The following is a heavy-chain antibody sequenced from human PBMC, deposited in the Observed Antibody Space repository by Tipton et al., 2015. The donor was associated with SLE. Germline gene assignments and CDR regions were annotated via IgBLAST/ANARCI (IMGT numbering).Heavy chain of an antibody. V-gene: IGHV4-61*02. D-gene: IGHD2-15*01. CDR3: ARDPGGYCSGGTCSHFDY. CDR2: IHTSGST. Sequence: TLSLTCTVSGGSVSSGSYHWNWIRQPAGKGLEWIGRIHTSGSTNYNPSLKSRVTISVDTSKNQFSLKLISVTAADTAVYYCARDPGGYCSGGTCSHFDYWGQGTLVTVSS. CDR1: GGSVSSGSYH. J-gene: IGHJ4*02.